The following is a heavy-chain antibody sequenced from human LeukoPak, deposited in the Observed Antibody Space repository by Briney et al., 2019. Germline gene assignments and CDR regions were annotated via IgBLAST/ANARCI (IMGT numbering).Heavy chain of an antibody. J-gene: IGHJ4*02. CDR2: IRGDGSST. V-gene: IGHV3-74*01. CDR1: GXTFSTYW. D-gene: IGHD5-24*01. Sequence: GGSLRLSCAASGXTFSTYWMHWVRQAPGKGRVWVSRIRGDGSSTTYADSVKGRFTISRDNTKNTLYLQMNSLRAEDTAVYYCATNDNFAYWGQGTLVTVSS. CDR3: ATNDNFAY.